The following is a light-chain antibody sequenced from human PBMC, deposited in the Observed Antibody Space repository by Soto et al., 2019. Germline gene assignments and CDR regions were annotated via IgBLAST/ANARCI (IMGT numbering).Light chain of an antibody. J-gene: IGKJ4*01. Sequence: EIVLTQSPATLSLSPGERATLSCRASQSISTYLAWYQHKPGQAPRLLMYEASNRATGVPPRFSGSGSGTDFTLTISSLEPEDFAVYYCQQRTNWPLTFGGGTKVEIK. CDR1: QSISTY. V-gene: IGKV3-11*01. CDR3: QQRTNWPLT. CDR2: EAS.